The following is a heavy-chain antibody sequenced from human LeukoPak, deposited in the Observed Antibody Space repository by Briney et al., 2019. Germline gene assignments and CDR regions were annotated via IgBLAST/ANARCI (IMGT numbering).Heavy chain of an antibody. CDR1: AFTFSSYG. D-gene: IGHD2-2*01. Sequence: GGSLRLSCAASAFTFSSYGMHWVRQAPGKGLEWVAFIRYDGSNKYYADSVKGRFTISRDNSKNTLYLQMNSLRAEDTAMHYCAKDLRAVVIGSPLDYWGQGILVTVSS. V-gene: IGHV3-30*02. CDR2: IRYDGSNK. J-gene: IGHJ4*02. CDR3: AKDLRAVVIGSPLDY.